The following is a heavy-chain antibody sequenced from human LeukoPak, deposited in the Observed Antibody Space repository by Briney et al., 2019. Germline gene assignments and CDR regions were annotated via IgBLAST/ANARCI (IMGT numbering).Heavy chain of an antibody. Sequence: GGSLRLSCAASGFTVSSNYMSWVRQAPGKGLEWVSVIYSGGSTYYADSVKGRFTISRDNSKNTLYLQMNSLRAEDTAAYYCARGFGFTMDAFDIWGQGTMVTVSS. J-gene: IGHJ3*02. V-gene: IGHV3-66*02. CDR1: GFTVSSNY. CDR3: ARGFGFTMDAFDI. CDR2: IYSGGST. D-gene: IGHD3-10*01.